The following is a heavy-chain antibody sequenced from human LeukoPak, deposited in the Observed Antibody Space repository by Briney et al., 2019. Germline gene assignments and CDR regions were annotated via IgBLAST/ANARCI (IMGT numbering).Heavy chain of an antibody. Sequence: ASVKVSCKVSGYTLTELSMHWVRQAPGKGLEWMGGFDPEDGETIYAQKFQGRVTMTEDTSTDTAYMELSSLRSEDTAVYYCATLRGDMVVATTHAFDIWGQGTMVTVSS. V-gene: IGHV1-24*01. CDR3: ATLRGDMVVATTHAFDI. CDR1: GYTLTELS. D-gene: IGHD5-12*01. J-gene: IGHJ3*02. CDR2: FDPEDGET.